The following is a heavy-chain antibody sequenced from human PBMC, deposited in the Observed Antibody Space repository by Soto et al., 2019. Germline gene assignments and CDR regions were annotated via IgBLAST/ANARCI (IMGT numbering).Heavy chain of an antibody. V-gene: IGHV4-30-2*01. Sequence: SETLSLTCAVSGGSISSGGYSWSWIRQPPGKGLEWIGYIYHSGSTYYNPSLKSRVTISVDRSKNQFSLKLSSVTAADTAVYYCARVLPGAYYYDSSGYGNAFDIWGQGTMVT. CDR2: IYHSGST. CDR1: GGSISSGGYS. D-gene: IGHD3-22*01. J-gene: IGHJ3*02. CDR3: ARVLPGAYYYDSSGYGNAFDI.